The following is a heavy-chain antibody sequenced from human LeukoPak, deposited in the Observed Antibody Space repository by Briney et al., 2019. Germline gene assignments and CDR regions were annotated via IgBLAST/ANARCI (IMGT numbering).Heavy chain of an antibody. Sequence: GGPLRLSCAASGFTFSGSAMHCARHASEKAVEWFGRNRSKDNSFPPAYAASVKGRLTISRDDSKNSAYLQMDSLKTEDASVYDRTRRGSYQFEGDDWGQRSLVTV. CDR1: GFTFSGSA. CDR2: NRSKDNSFPP. D-gene: IGHD1-26*01. J-gene: IGHJ4*02. V-gene: IGHV3-73*01. CDR3: TRRGSYQFEGDD.